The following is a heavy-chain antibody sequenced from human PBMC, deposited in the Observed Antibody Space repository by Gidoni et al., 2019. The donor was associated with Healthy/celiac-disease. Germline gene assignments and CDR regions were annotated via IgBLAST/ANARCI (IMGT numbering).Heavy chain of an antibody. CDR2: INPNSGGT. J-gene: IGHJ5*02. Sequence: PGQGLEWMGWINPNSGGTNYAQKFQGRVTMTRDTSISTAYMELSRLRSDDTAVYYCARPSHPFELELLPWFDPWGQGTLVTVSS. D-gene: IGHD1-7*01. CDR3: ARPSHPFELELLPWFDP. V-gene: IGHV1-2*02.